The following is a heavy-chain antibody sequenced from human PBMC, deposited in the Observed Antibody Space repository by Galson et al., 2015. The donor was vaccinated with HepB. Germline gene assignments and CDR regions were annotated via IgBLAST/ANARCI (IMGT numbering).Heavy chain of an antibody. J-gene: IGHJ4*02. D-gene: IGHD5-18*01. CDR3: ARNGYSYGLDY. V-gene: IGHV3-74*01. Sequence: SLRLSCAASGFTFSSYWMHWVRQAPGKGLVWVSRINSDGSSTSYADSVKGRFTISRDNAKNTLYLQMNSLRAKDTAVYYCARNGYSYGLDYWGQGTLVTVSS. CDR2: INSDGSST. CDR1: GFTFSSYW.